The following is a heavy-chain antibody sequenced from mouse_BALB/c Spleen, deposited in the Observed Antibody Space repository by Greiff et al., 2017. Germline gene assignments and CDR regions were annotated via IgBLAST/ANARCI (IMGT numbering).Heavy chain of an antibody. CDR3: ARHGYDDRAWFAY. Sequence: DVMLVESGGGLVKPGGSLKLSCAASGFTFSSYAMSWVRQTPEKRLEWVATISSGGSYTYYPDSVKGRFTISRDNAKNTLYLQMSSLRSEDTAMYYCARHGYDDRAWFAYWGQGTLVTVSA. CDR1: GFTFSSYA. D-gene: IGHD2-2*01. J-gene: IGHJ3*01. V-gene: IGHV5-9-3*01. CDR2: ISSGGSYT.